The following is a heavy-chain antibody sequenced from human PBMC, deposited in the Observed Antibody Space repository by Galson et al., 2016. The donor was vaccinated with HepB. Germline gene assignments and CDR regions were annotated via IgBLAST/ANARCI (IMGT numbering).Heavy chain of an antibody. CDR2: INRDGSEK. J-gene: IGHJ4*02. CDR1: GFSLSAYW. CDR3: ARDVAYEALDC. V-gene: IGHV3-7*01. Sequence: SLRLSCAGSGFSLSAYWMVWVRQAPGKGLEWVANINRDGSEKYSEEGRFSIARDHAKNSLSLQMDSLRAEDTAVYYCARDVAYEALDCWGQGTLVTVSS. D-gene: IGHD3-22*01.